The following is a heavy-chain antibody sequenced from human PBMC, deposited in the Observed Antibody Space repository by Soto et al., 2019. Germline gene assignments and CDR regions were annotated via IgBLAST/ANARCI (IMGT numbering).Heavy chain of an antibody. CDR2: INPNSGGT. J-gene: IGHJ6*02. CDR1: GYTFTGYY. D-gene: IGHD6-13*01. CDR3: ARDQKAAGPRGRNYYYGMDV. Sequence: GASVKVSCKASGYTFTGYYMHWVRQAPGQGLEWMGWINPNSGGTNYAQKFQGWVTMSVDTSKNQFSLKLSSVTAADTAVYYCARDQKAAGPRGRNYYYGMDVWGQGTTVTVSS. V-gene: IGHV1-2*04.